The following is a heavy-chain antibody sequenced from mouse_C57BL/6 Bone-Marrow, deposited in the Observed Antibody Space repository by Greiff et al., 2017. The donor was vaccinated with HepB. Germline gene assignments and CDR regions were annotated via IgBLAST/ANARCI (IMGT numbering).Heavy chain of an antibody. Sequence: EVMLVESGEGLVKPGGSLKLSCAASGFTFSSYAMSWVRQTPEKRLEWVAYISSGGDYIYYADTVKGRCTISRDNARNTLYLQMSSLKSEDTAMYYCTRGITTAWFAYWGQGTLVTVSA. CDR2: ISSGGDYI. D-gene: IGHD1-2*01. J-gene: IGHJ3*01. V-gene: IGHV5-9-1*02. CDR1: GFTFSSYA. CDR3: TRGITTAWFAY.